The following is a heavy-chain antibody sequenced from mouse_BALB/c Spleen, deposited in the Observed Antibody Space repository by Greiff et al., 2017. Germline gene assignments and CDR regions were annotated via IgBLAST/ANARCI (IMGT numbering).Heavy chain of an antibody. Sequence: QVQLQQSGAELVRPGVSVKISCKGSGYTFTDYAMHWVKQSHAKSLEWIGIISTYYGDASYNQKFKGKATMTVDESSSTAYMELARLTSEESAIYYYARRGYDYDVAWFAYWGQGTLVTVSA. CDR2: ISTYYGDA. D-gene: IGHD2-4*01. V-gene: IGHV1S137*01. CDR3: ARRGYDYDVAWFAY. J-gene: IGHJ3*01. CDR1: GYTFTDYA.